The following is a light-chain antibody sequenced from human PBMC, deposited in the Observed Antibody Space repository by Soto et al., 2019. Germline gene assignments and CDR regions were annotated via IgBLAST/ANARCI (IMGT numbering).Light chain of an antibody. CDR2: AAT. CDR1: QSISSY. CDR3: QQSYSTPLT. Sequence: DLPMTQSPSSLSASVGDRVTITCRASQSISSYLNWYQQKPGKAPKLLIYAATSLQSGVPSRFSGSGAGTDFTLTISSLQPEDFATFYCQQSYSTPLTVGGGTKVEIK. J-gene: IGKJ4*01. V-gene: IGKV1-39*01.